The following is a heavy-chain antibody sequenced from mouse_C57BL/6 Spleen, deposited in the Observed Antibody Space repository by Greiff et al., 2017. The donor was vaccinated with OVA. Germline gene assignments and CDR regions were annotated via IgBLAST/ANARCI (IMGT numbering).Heavy chain of an antibody. CDR2: INPNNGGT. CDR3: ARRNYDYDGEYAMDY. CDR1: GYTFTDYN. J-gene: IGHJ4*01. V-gene: IGHV1-22*01. Sequence: EVKLMESGPELVKPGASVKMSCKASGYTFTDYNMHWVKQSHGKSLEWIGYINPNNGGTSYNQKFKGKATLTVNKSSSTAYMELRSLTSEDSAVYYCARRNYDYDGEYAMDYWGQGTSVTVSS. D-gene: IGHD2-4*01.